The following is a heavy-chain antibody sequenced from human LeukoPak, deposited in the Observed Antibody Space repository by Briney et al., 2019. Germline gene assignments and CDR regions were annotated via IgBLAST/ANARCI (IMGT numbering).Heavy chain of an antibody. D-gene: IGHD6-13*01. CDR3: ARETGAQQLVLYYFDY. V-gene: IGHV3-30-3*01. CDR2: ISYDGSNK. J-gene: IGHJ4*02. Sequence: GRSLRLSCAASGFTFSSYAMHWVRQAPGKGLEWVAVISYDGSNKYCADSVKGRFTISRDNSKNTLYLQMNSLRAEDTAVYYCARETGAQQLVLYYFDYWGQGTLVTVSS. CDR1: GFTFSSYA.